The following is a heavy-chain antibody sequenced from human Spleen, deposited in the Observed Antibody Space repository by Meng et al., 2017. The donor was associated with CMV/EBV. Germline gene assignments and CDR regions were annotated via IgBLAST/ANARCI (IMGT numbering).Heavy chain of an antibody. CDR2: ISSSSSCI. Sequence: ETLSLTCTVSGGSISSSSYYWGWIRQPPGKGLEWVSSISSSSSCIYYADSVKGRFTISRDNAKNSLYLQMNSLRAEDTAVYYCASMGTIAAAPRPLFYYYYYGMDVWGQGTTVTVSS. J-gene: IGHJ6*02. D-gene: IGHD6-13*01. CDR3: ASMGTIAAAPRPLFYYYYYGMDV. CDR1: GGSISSSS. V-gene: IGHV3-21*01.